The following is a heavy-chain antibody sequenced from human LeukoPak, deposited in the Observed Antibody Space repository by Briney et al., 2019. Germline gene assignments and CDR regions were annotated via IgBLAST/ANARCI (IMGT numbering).Heavy chain of an antibody. J-gene: IGHJ4*02. D-gene: IGHD2-15*01. V-gene: IGHV4-34*01. CDR1: RGSFSGYY. Sequence: PETLSLTCAVYRGSFSGYYWSWIRQPPGKGLEWIGQINHSGSTNYNPSLGSRVTISADTSNNQFFLKLNSVTAADTAVYYCAGEDRNLGSWGQGTPVTVSS. CDR2: INHSGST. CDR3: AGEDRNLGS.